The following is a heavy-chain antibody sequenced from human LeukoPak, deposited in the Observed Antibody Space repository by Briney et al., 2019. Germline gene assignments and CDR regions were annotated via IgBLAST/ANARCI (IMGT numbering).Heavy chain of an antibody. D-gene: IGHD6-6*01. Sequence: PSETLSLTCTASGASMSSHYWSWIRQPPGKGLEWIGYIYHSGSTYYNPSLKSRVTISVDRSKNQFSLNLSSVTTADTAVYYCARDRAYSSSWGAFDPWGQGTLVTVSS. J-gene: IGHJ5*02. CDR2: IYHSGST. CDR1: GASMSSHY. V-gene: IGHV4-59*11. CDR3: ARDRAYSSSWGAFDP.